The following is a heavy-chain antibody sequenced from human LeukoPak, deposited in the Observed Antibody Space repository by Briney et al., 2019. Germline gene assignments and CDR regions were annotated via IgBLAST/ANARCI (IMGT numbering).Heavy chain of an antibody. V-gene: IGHV3-7*03. D-gene: IGHD3-16*01. J-gene: IGHJ6*02. CDR2: INGSGNLN. CDR3: GRGGGLDV. CDR1: VFTFSSYW. Sequence: GGSLRLSCAASVFTFSSYWMNWARQAPGKGLEWVASINGSGNLNSKVDSGKGRFTTPKDKAKKSLYLKRGTLGAKAPAVYFGGRGGGLDVWGQGATVTVSS.